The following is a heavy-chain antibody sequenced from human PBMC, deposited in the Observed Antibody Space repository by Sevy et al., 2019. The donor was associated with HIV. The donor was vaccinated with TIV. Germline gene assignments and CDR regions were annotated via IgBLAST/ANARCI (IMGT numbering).Heavy chain of an antibody. J-gene: IGHJ4*02. CDR2: ISSSSSYI. CDR1: GFTFGEYG. D-gene: IGHD3-10*01. V-gene: IGHV3-21*01. Sequence: GGSLRLSCAASGFTFGEYGMHWVRQAPGKGLEWVSSISSSSSYIYYADSVKGRFTISRDNAKNSLYLQMNSLRAEDTAVYYCARSKGRYYGSGSSRDFDYWGQGTLVTVSS. CDR3: ARSKGRYYGSGSSRDFDY.